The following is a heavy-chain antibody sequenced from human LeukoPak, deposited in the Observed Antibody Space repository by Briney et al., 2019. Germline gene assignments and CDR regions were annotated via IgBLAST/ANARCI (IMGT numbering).Heavy chain of an antibody. CDR2: IYYSGST. V-gene: IGHV4-31*03. CDR1: GGSISSGNYY. Sequence: SQTLSLTCTVSGGSISSGNYYWSWIRQHAGKGLEWIGYIYYSGSTYYNPSLKSRVIISMDTSKNQFSLKLTSVTAADTAVYYCARPTVDYWGQGTLVTVSS. J-gene: IGHJ4*02. CDR3: ARPTVDY.